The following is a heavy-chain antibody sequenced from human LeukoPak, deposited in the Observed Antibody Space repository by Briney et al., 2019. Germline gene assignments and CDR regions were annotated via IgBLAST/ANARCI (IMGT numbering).Heavy chain of an antibody. Sequence: GGSLRLSCAASGFTFSSYGVSWVRQAPGKGLEWVSSISGSGGSTYSADSVKGRFTISRDNSKNTLYLQMNSLRAEDTALYYCAKDRSCTNDICHGDFDYWGQGTLVTVSS. CDR1: GFTFSSYG. D-gene: IGHD2-8*01. J-gene: IGHJ4*02. CDR2: ISGSGGST. V-gene: IGHV3-23*01. CDR3: AKDRSCTNDICHGDFDY.